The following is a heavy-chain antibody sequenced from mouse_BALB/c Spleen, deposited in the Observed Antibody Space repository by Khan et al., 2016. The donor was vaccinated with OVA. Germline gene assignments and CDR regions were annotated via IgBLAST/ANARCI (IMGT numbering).Heavy chain of an antibody. CDR3: TRGGRFSTTATWFPY. J-gene: IGHJ3*01. Sequence: QVQLQQPGAELVMPGASVKMSCKASGYTFTSYWMHWVKQRPGQGLEWIGVIDPSDNYITYNQKFKEKATLTVDTSSSTAYMQLNSLTSEDSAVYYCTRGGRFSTTATWFPYWGQGTLVTVSA. V-gene: IGHV1-59*01. CDR2: IDPSDNYI. CDR1: GYTFTSYW. D-gene: IGHD1-2*01.